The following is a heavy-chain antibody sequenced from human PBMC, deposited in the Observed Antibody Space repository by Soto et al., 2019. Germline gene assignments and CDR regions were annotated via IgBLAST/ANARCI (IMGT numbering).Heavy chain of an antibody. CDR3: ARMKYPPEPFDI. CDR1: GYSLTNYW. CDR2: IYSGDSNT. J-gene: IGHJ3*02. D-gene: IGHD2-2*02. Sequence: GESLQISCKGSGYSLTNYWIGWVRQLPGKGLEWMGIIYSGDSNTRYSPSFQGQATISVDKSINTACLQWNSLKASDTAMYYCARMKYPPEPFDIWGQGTMVTVS. V-gene: IGHV5-51*01.